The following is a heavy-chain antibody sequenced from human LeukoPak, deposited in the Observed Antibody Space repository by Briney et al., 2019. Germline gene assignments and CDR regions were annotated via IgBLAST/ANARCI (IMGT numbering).Heavy chain of an antibody. CDR3: ARQSRDGYSHFDY. CDR2: IYYSGST. Sequence: SETLSLTCTVSGGSISSGGYYWSWIRQHPGKGLEWIGYIYYSGSTYYNPSLKGRVTISVDTSKNQFSLKLSSVTAADTAVYYCARQSRDGYSHFDYWGQGTLVTVSS. V-gene: IGHV4-31*03. CDR1: GGSISSGGYY. J-gene: IGHJ4*02. D-gene: IGHD5-24*01.